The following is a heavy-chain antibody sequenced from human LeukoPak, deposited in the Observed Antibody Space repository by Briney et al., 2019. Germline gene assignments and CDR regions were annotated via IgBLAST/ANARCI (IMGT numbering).Heavy chain of an antibody. CDR3: ARDQRYCSGGSCYPDWFDP. CDR2: ISPNSGGT. V-gene: IGHV1-2*02. Sequence: ASVKVSCKASGYTFTGYYMHWVRQAPGQRLEWMGWISPNSGGTNYAQQFQGRVTMTRDTSISTAYMELSRLRSDDTAVYYCARDQRYCSGGSCYPDWFDPWGQGTLVTVSS. D-gene: IGHD2-15*01. J-gene: IGHJ5*02. CDR1: GYTFTGYY.